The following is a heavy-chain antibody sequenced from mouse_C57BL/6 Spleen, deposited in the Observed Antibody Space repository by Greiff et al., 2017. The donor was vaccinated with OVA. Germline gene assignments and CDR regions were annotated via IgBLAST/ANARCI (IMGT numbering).Heavy chain of an antibody. CDR1: GYTFTDYY. V-gene: IGHV1-76*01. D-gene: IGHD2-2*01. CDR2: IYPGSGNT. Sequence: VQLQQSGAELVGPGASVKLSCKASGYTFTDYYINWVKQRPGQGLEWIARIYPGSGNTYYNEKFKGKATLTAEKSSSTAYMQLSSLTSEDSAVYFCARWVSMVTTGYALDYWGQGTSVTVSS. J-gene: IGHJ4*01. CDR3: ARWVSMVTTGYALDY.